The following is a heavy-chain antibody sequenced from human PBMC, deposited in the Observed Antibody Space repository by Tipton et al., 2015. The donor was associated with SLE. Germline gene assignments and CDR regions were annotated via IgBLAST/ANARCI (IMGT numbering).Heavy chain of an antibody. D-gene: IGHD3-10*01. V-gene: IGHV4-4*07. J-gene: IGHJ4*02. CDR1: GGSISGHY. CDR2: IHSSGIT. CDR3: ASDIIEELDY. Sequence: LRLSCTVSGGSISGHYWSWIRQPAGKGLEWIGRIHSSGITNYNPSLKNRVTMSLDTSKNQFSLKLISVTAADTAVYYCASDIIEELDYWGQGTLVTVSS.